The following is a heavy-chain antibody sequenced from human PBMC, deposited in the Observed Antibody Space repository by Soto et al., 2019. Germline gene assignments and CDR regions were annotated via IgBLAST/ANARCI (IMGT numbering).Heavy chain of an antibody. Sequence: SETLSLTCTVSGGSISSYYWSWIRQPPGKGLEWIGYIYYSGSTNYNPSHKSRVTISVDTSKNQFSLKLSSVTAADTAVYYCARSYSRYVFDWIDPPGQATLVTVSS. CDR2: IYYSGST. CDR1: GGSISSYY. CDR3: ARSYSRYVFDWIDP. D-gene: IGHD6-6*01. V-gene: IGHV4-59*01. J-gene: IGHJ5*02.